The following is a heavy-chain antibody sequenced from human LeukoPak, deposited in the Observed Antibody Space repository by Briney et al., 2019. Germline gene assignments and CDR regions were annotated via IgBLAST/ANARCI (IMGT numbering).Heavy chain of an antibody. CDR1: GFTFSSYG. D-gene: IGHD2-8*01. V-gene: IGHV3-33*06. CDR2: IWYDGSNK. CDR3: AKCARRTNGVCYSDY. J-gene: IGHJ4*02. Sequence: PGGSLRLSCAASGFTFSSYGMHWVRQAPGKGLEWVAVIWYDGSNKYYADSVKGRFTISRDNSKNTLYPQMNSLRAEDTAVYYCAKCARRTNGVCYSDYWGQGTLVTVSS.